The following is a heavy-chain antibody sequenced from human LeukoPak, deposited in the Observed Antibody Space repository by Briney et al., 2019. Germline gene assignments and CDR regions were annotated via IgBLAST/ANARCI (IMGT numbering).Heavy chain of an antibody. J-gene: IGHJ4*02. D-gene: IGHD2-21*02. V-gene: IGHV3-66*01. Sequence: GGSLRLSCAASGFSVSNYYMSWVRRAPGKGLEWVSVIYTGGRRDYGDSVRGRFSISRDNSKNTVSLQMNSLRGDDTALYYCARGQAYCGSDCYSDWGQGTLVTVSA. CDR3: ARGQAYCGSDCYSD. CDR1: GFSVSNYY. CDR2: IYTGGRR.